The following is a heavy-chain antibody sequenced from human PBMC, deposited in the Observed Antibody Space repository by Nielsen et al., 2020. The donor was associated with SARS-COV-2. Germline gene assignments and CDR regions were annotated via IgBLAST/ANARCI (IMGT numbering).Heavy chain of an antibody. D-gene: IGHD6-13*01. Sequence: GESLKISCAASGFSISDSGMHWVRQASGKGLEWVGRISTKANNYATVYTESVKDRVTISRDDSRNMAFLQMSRLRSEDTALYYCARVNPTTNSWFDAFDIWGQGTMVTVSS. J-gene: IGHJ3*02. CDR1: GFSISDSG. CDR2: ISTKANNYAT. V-gene: IGHV3-73*01. CDR3: ARVNPTTNSWFDAFDI.